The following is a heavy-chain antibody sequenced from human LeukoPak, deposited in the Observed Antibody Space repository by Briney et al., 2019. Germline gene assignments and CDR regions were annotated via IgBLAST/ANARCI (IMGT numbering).Heavy chain of an antibody. V-gene: IGHV1-2*02. CDR2: INPNSGGT. Sequence: ASVKVSCKASGYTFTGYYMHWVRQAPGQGLEWMGWINPNSGGTNYAQKFQGRVTMTRDTSISTAYMELSRLRSDDTAVYYCARGCRPNSSGYHEIDYWGQGTLVTVSS. CDR3: ARGCRPNSSGYHEIDY. J-gene: IGHJ4*02. D-gene: IGHD3-22*01. CDR1: GYTFTGYY.